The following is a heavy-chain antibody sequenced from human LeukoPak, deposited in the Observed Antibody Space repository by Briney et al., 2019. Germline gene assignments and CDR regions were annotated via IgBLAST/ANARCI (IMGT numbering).Heavy chain of an antibody. CDR3: ARDSNGWYYWFDP. D-gene: IGHD6-19*01. CDR1: GDSISNRNW. J-gene: IGHJ5*02. V-gene: IGHV4-4*02. CDR2: IYHSGSI. Sequence: SETLSLTCAVSGDSISNRNWWSWARQPPGKGLEGIGEIYHSGSINYNPSLKSRVTIPVDKSKNQLSLRLTSDTAADTAVYYCARDSNGWYYWFDPWGQGTLVTVSS.